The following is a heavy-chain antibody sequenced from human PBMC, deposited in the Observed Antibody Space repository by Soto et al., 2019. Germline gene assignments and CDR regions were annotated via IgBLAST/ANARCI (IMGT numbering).Heavy chain of an antibody. J-gene: IGHJ3*02. CDR3: ASDIVVVPAANRGVDAFDI. V-gene: IGHV3-21*01. CDR2: ISSSSSYI. CDR1: GFTFSSYS. Sequence: GGSLRLSCAASGFTFSSYSMNWVRQAPGKGLEWVSSISSSSSYIYYADSVKGRFTISRDNAKNSLYLQMNSLRAEDTAVYYCASDIVVVPAANRGVDAFDIWGQGTMVTVSS. D-gene: IGHD2-2*01.